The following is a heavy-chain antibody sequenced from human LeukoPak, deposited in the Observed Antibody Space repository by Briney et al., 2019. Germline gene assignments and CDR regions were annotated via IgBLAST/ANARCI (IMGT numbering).Heavy chain of an antibody. V-gene: IGHV3-11*04. CDR1: GFTVSSNY. CDR2: ISSSGNTI. CDR3: TRESYVTMIIGDY. D-gene: IGHD3-22*01. Sequence: PGGSLRLSCAASGFTVSSNYMSWVRQAPGKGLEWVSYISSSGNTIYYADSVKGRFTISRDNAKNSLYLQMNSLRAEDTALYYCTRESYVTMIIGDYWGQGTLATVSS. J-gene: IGHJ4*02.